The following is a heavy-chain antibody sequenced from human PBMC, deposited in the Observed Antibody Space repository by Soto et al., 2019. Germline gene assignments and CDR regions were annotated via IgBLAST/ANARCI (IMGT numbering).Heavy chain of an antibody. J-gene: IGHJ3*02. CDR2: ISYDGSNK. CDR3: ARPVGFGELLLDDAFDI. D-gene: IGHD3-10*01. Sequence: GGSLRLSCAASGFTFSSYAMHWVRQAPGKGLEWVAVISYDGSNKYYADSVKGRFTISRDNSKNTLYLQMNSLRAEDTAVYYCARPVGFGELLLDDAFDIWGQGTMVTVSS. V-gene: IGHV3-30-3*01. CDR1: GFTFSSYA.